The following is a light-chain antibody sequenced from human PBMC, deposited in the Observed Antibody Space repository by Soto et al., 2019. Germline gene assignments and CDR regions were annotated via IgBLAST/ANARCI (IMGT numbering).Light chain of an antibody. CDR3: CSYAGGRTFV. V-gene: IGLV2-23*01. J-gene: IGLJ1*01. Sequence: QSVLTQPASVSGSPGQSITISCTGTSSDVGSYNLVSWYQQYPGKAPKVIIYEGNKRPSGVSFRFSSSKSGNTASLTISGLQAADEADYYCCSYAGGRTFVFGTQTKLTVL. CDR2: EGN. CDR1: SSDVGSYNL.